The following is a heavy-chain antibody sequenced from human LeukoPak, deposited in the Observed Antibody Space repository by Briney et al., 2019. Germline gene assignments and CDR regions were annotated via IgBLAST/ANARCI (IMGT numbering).Heavy chain of an antibody. CDR1: GFTFDNYA. D-gene: IGHD2-15*01. CDR3: ARDSCSGGSCYGFHWFDP. V-gene: IGHV3-23*01. Sequence: PGGSLRLSCAASGFTFDNYAMSWVRQTPGKGLEWVSGIGGSGDDTSYADSVKGRFTISRDNAKNSLYLQMNSLRDEDTAVYYCARDSCSGGSCYGFHWFDPWGQGTLVTVSS. J-gene: IGHJ5*02. CDR2: IGGSGDDT.